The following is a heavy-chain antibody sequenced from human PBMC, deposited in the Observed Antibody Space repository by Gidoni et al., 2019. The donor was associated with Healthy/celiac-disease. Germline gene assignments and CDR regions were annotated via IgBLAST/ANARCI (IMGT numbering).Heavy chain of an antibody. Sequence: APGKGLEWVAVIWYDGSNKYYADSVKGRFTISRDNSKNTLYLQMNSLRAEDTAVYYCARDGAFDIWGQGTMVTVSS. J-gene: IGHJ3*02. V-gene: IGHV3-33*01. CDR2: IWYDGSNK. CDR3: ARDGAFDI.